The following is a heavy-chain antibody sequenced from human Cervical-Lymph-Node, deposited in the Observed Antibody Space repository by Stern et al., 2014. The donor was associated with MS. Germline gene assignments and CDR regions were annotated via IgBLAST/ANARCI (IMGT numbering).Heavy chain of an antibody. Sequence: EVQLVESGGGLVKPGGSLRLSCAASGFTFSSYSMNWVRQAPGKGLEWVSSISSSSSYIYYADSVKGRFTISRDNAKNSLYLQINSLRAEDTAVYYCARENMVPYFDYWGQGTLVTVSS. J-gene: IGHJ4*02. CDR1: GFTFSSYS. D-gene: IGHD2-8*01. CDR2: ISSSSSYI. CDR3: ARENMVPYFDY. V-gene: IGHV3-21*01.